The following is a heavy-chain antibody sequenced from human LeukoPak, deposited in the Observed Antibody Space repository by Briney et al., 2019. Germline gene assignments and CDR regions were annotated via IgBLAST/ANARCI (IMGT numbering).Heavy chain of an antibody. V-gene: IGHV3-30*18. CDR3: AKDLTGYSSSWPAY. CDR2: ISHDGSNR. D-gene: IGHD6-13*01. CDR1: GFTFSSSG. Sequence: GGSLRLSCAASGFTFSSSGMHCVRQAPGKGLEWVAVISHDGSNRYYADSVKGRFTISRDNYKNTLYLQMNSLKSEDTVIYYCAKDLTGYSSSWPAYWGLGTLVTVSS. J-gene: IGHJ4*02.